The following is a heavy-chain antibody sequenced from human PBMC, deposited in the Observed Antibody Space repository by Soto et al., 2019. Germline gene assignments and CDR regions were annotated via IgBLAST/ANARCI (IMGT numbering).Heavy chain of an antibody. Sequence: QVQLVESGGGVVQPGRSLRLSCAASGFTFSSYGMHWVRQAPGKGLEWVAVISYDGSNKYYADSVQGRFTISRDNSKNTVYREMNSLRAEDTAVYYCAKGGRLENRVPRNYDDSSCYRYYFDYWGQGTLVTVSS. V-gene: IGHV3-30*18. CDR1: GFTFSSYG. J-gene: IGHJ4*02. D-gene: IGHD3-22*01. CDR2: ISYDGSNK. CDR3: AKGGRLENRVPRNYDDSSCYRYYFDY.